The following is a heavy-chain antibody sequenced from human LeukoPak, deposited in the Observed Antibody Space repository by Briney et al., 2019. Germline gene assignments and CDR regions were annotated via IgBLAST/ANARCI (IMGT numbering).Heavy chain of an antibody. Sequence: GGSLRLSCAASGFTFSSYAMSWVRRAPGKGLEWVSAITGSGGSTYYADSVKGRFTISRDNSKNTLYLQMNSLRAEDTAVYYCAKDGDNDSQGWYFDYWGQGTLVTVSS. V-gene: IGHV3-23*01. D-gene: IGHD3-22*01. CDR3: AKDGDNDSQGWYFDY. CDR1: GFTFSSYA. CDR2: ITGSGGST. J-gene: IGHJ4*02.